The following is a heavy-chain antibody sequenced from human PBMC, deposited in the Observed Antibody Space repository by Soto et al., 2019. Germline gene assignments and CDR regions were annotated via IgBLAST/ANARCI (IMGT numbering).Heavy chain of an antibody. V-gene: IGHV1-2*02. Sequence: QVQLVQSGAAVKKPGASVKVSCKAYGYMFTGFFIHWVRQAPGQGLEWLGWINTNGGGTTYAQRFQGRVTLTRDTSLNTAYLDLSSLTSDDTAVFYCARGNYFDNTGHPEGAFDVWGQGTLVSVSS. CDR2: INTNGGGT. J-gene: IGHJ3*01. CDR3: ARGNYFDNTGHPEGAFDV. D-gene: IGHD3-22*01. CDR1: GYMFTGFF.